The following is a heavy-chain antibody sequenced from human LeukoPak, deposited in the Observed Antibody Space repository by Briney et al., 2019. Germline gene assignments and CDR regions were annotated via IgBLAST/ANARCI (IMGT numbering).Heavy chain of an antibody. J-gene: IGHJ3*02. Sequence: SETLSLTCTVSGGSISSSSYYWGWIRQPPGKGLECIGSIYYSGSTYYNPSLKSRVTISVDTSKNQFSLKLSSVTAADTAVYYCARDHYNDYGVTRGAFDIWGQGTMVTVSS. CDR2: IYYSGST. V-gene: IGHV4-39*07. D-gene: IGHD4-17*01. CDR3: ARDHYNDYGVTRGAFDI. CDR1: GGSISSSSYY.